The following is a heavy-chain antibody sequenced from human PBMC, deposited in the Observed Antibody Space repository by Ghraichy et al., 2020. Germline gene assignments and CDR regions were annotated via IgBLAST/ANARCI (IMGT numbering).Heavy chain of an antibody. J-gene: IGHJ4*02. V-gene: IGHV3-21*01. Sequence: GGLRLSCAASGFTFSSYSMNWVRQAPGKGLEWVSSISSSSSYIYYADSVKGRFTISRDNAKNSLYLQMNSLRAEDTAVYYCARDPPTYYYDSSGYYDYWGQGTLVTVSS. D-gene: IGHD3-22*01. CDR3: ARDPPTYYYDSSGYYDY. CDR1: GFTFSSYS. CDR2: ISSSSSYI.